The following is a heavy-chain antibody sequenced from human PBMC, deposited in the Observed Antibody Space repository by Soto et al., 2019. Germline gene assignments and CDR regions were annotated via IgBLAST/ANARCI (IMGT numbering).Heavy chain of an antibody. CDR3: AKDRSSTSCYAFDY. J-gene: IGHJ4*02. CDR2: ISGSGGTT. Sequence: VGLLRLSCAAFGFNFRNYAMSWALQAPGKGLEWVSAISGSGGTTHYADSVKGRFTISRDNSKNTLYLQMNSLRVEDTAVYYCAKDRSSTSCYAFDYWGQGSLVTVSS. D-gene: IGHD2-2*01. V-gene: IGHV3-23*01. CDR1: GFNFRNYA.